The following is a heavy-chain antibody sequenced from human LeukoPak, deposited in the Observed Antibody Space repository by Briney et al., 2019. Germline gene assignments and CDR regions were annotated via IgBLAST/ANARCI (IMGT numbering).Heavy chain of an antibody. J-gene: IGHJ6*03. D-gene: IGHD2/OR15-2a*01. CDR3: AKDRGNSGYFYYYYYMDV. V-gene: IGHV3-30*02. CDR1: GFTFSSYG. CDR2: IRYDGSNK. Sequence: GGSLRLACAASGFTFSSYGMHWVRQAPGKGLEWVAFIRYDGSNKYYADSVKGRFTISRDNSTNTLYLQMNSLRAEDTAVYYCAKDRGNSGYFYYYYYMDVWGKGTTVTISS.